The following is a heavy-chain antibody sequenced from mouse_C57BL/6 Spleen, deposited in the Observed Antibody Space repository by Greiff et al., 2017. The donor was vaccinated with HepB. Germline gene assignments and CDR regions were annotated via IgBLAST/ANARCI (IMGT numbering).Heavy chain of an antibody. D-gene: IGHD1-1*01. CDR3: VRGFDYYGSSYGYFDV. J-gene: IGHJ1*03. CDR2: IRSKSSNYAT. Sequence: EVQVVESGGGLVQPKGSLKLSCAASGFTFNTYAMHWVRQAPGKGLEWVARIRSKSSNYATYYADSVKDRFTISRDDSQSMLYLQMNNLKTEDTAMYYCVRGFDYYGSSYGYFDVWGTGTTVTVSS. CDR1: GFTFNTYA. V-gene: IGHV10-3*01.